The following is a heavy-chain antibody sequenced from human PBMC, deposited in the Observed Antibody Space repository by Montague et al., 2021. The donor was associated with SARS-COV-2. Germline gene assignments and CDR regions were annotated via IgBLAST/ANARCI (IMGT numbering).Heavy chain of an antibody. Sequence: CAISGDSVSSNSATWNWIRQSPSRVLEWLGRTYYRSMWKSDYARSVKSRIAINPDTSKNQFSLQLSSVTPEDTALYYCVRGIEAAGSYDYWGQGTLVTVS. CDR3: VRGIEAAGSYDY. J-gene: IGHJ4*02. CDR1: GDSVSSNSAT. D-gene: IGHD6-13*01. CDR2: TYYRSMWKS. V-gene: IGHV6-1*01.